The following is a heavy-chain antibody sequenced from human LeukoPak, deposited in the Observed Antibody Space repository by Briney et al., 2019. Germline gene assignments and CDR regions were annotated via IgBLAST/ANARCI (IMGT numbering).Heavy chain of an antibody. Sequence: GESLKISCKGSVYSFTNYWIGWVRQMPGKGLEWMGSIYPGDSDTRHSPSFQGQVTISADKSISTAYLQWSSMQASDTAMYYCARGDFLTGNCFDYWGQGTLVTVSS. CDR1: VYSFTNYW. J-gene: IGHJ4*02. CDR3: ARGDFLTGNCFDY. D-gene: IGHD3/OR15-3a*01. V-gene: IGHV5-51*01. CDR2: IYPGDSDT.